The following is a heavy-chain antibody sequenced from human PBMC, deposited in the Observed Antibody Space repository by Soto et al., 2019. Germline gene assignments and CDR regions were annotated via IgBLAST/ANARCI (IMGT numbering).Heavy chain of an antibody. Sequence: EVQLVESGGGLVQPGGSLRLSCAASGFTFSSYIMNWVRQSPGKGLEWGSYISSSSSTIYYADSVKGRFTISRDNAKNSLYLPMNRLRAEDTAVYYCARDIQNLGAPLPRFDPWGQGTLVTVSS. CDR1: GFTFSSYI. J-gene: IGHJ5*02. V-gene: IGHV3-48*01. CDR3: ARDIQNLGAPLPRFDP. D-gene: IGHD1-26*01. CDR2: ISSSSSTI.